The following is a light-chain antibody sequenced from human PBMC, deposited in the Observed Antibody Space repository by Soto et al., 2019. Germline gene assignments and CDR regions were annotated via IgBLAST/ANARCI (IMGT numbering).Light chain of an antibody. J-gene: IGKJ5*01. CDR3: QQYGGSLPIT. V-gene: IGKV3-20*01. CDR1: QSISKN. CDR2: GAS. Sequence: EILMTQSPATLSVSPGERATLSCRASQSISKNLAWFQQKPGQTPRLLIYGASSRATGIPNRVSGSGSGTDFTLTISGLEPEDFAVYYCQQYGGSLPITFGQGTRLEIK.